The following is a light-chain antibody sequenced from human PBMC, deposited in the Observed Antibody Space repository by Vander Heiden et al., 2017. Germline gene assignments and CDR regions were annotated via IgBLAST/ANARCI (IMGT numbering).Light chain of an antibody. Sequence: QSALTQPPSVSGSPRQAITISGTGTSSDGGGYNNVFWYQQHPANAPKLMVYEVRKSPSGVSNRLSGSKSGNTASPTISGREGEDEADYYGNPDTSSSSRVFGGGTKLTVL. J-gene: IGLJ3*02. V-gene: IGLV2-14*01. CDR2: EVR. CDR1: SSDGGGYNN. CDR3: NPDTSSSSRV.